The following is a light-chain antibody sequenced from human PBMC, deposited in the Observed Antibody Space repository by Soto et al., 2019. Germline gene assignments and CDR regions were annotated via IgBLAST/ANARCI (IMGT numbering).Light chain of an antibody. J-gene: IGKJ4*01. V-gene: IGKV3-20*01. Sequence: EIVLTQSPGGLSLFPGGRATLRCRGSQSVSTRSLAWYQQKPGQAPRLLISGASSRATGIPDRFSGSGSGTDCTLTSSRLEPEDFAVYYCQQYGSSSLTFGGGTKVDNK. CDR3: QQYGSSSLT. CDR2: GAS. CDR1: QSVSTRS.